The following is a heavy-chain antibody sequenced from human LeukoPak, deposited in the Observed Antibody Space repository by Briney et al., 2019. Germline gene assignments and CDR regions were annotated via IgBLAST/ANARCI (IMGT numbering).Heavy chain of an antibody. Sequence: GGSLRLSCAASGFTFDDYGMSWVRQAPGEGLEWVSGINWNGGSTGYADSVKGRFTISRDNAKNSLYLQMNSLRAEDTALYYCARGDYGDYVTLIDYWGQGTLVTVSS. CDR3: ARGDYGDYVTLIDY. CDR1: GFTFDDYG. D-gene: IGHD4-17*01. CDR2: INWNGGST. V-gene: IGHV3-20*04. J-gene: IGHJ4*02.